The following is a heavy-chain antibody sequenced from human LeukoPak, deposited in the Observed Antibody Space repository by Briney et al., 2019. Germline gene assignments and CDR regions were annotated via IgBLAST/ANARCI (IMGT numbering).Heavy chain of an antibody. D-gene: IGHD1-26*01. CDR1: GFKFSHFG. Sequence: PGGSLRLSCAASGFKFSHFGLHWVRQAPGKGLEWVAVISYDGSNKYYADSVKGRFTISRDNAKNSLYLQMNSLRAEDTAVYYCARGEWELRYWGQGTLVTVSS. CDR3: ARGEWELRY. CDR2: ISYDGSNK. V-gene: IGHV3-30*03. J-gene: IGHJ4*02.